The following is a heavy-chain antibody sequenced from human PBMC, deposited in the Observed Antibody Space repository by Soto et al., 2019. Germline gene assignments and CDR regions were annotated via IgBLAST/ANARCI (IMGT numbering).Heavy chain of an antibody. V-gene: IGHV3-7*01. Sequence: GGSLRLSCAASGFTFSTYWVTWVRQPPGKGLEWVASINQDGSERYYVDSVRGRFTISRDNAKNSLYLQMNSLRAEDTAVYYCVCGGNFFVYWGQGTLVTVSS. CDR1: GFTFSTYW. J-gene: IGHJ4*02. CDR3: VCGGNFFVY. CDR2: INQDGSER. D-gene: IGHD3-16*01.